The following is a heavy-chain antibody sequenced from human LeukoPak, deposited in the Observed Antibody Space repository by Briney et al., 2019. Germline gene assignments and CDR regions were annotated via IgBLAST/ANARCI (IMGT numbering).Heavy chain of an antibody. V-gene: IGHV3-30*02. CDR2: IRYDGSNK. D-gene: IGHD6-19*01. CDR1: GFTFSSYE. CDR3: AKDRTMYSSGWYGYFDY. J-gene: IGHJ4*02. Sequence: GGSLRLSCAASGFTFSSYEMNWVRQAPGKGLEWVAFIRYDGSNKYYADSVKGRFTISRDNSKNTLYLQMNSLRAEDTAVYYCAKDRTMYSSGWYGYFDYWGQGTLVTVSS.